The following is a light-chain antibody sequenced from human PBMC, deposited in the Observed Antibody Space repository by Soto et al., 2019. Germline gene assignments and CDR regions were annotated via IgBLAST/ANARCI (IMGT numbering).Light chain of an antibody. Sequence: QSVLTQPPSASGSPGQSVTISCTGTSSDIGGYNYVSWYQQHPGKAPKLMIYELSKRPSGVPYRFSGSKSGNTASLTVSGLQAEDEADYYCCSHAGSNNFVVFGGGTKLT. J-gene: IGLJ2*01. CDR2: ELS. V-gene: IGLV2-8*01. CDR3: CSHAGSNNFVV. CDR1: SSDIGGYNY.